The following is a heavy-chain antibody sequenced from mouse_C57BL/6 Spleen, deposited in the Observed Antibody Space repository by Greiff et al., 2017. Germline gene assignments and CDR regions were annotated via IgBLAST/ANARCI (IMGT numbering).Heavy chain of an antibody. D-gene: IGHD1-1*01. J-gene: IGHJ1*03. CDR3: ARDRDYYGSSYGYWYFDV. V-gene: IGHV5-16*01. CDR2: INYDGSST. Sequence: EVQRVESEGGLVQPGSSMKLSCTASGFTFSDYYMAWVRQVPEKGLEWVANINYDGSSTYYLDSLKSRFIISGDNAKNILYLQMSSLKSEDTATYYCARDRDYYGSSYGYWYFDVWGTGTTVTVSS. CDR1: GFTFSDYY.